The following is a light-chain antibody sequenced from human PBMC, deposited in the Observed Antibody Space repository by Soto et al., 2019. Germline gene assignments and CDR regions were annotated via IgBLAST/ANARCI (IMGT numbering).Light chain of an antibody. Sequence: DIQITQSPSPPPASVGDRVTITCRASQSISSWLAWYQQEPGKAPNLLIYDASNLASGVRSRFSGSGAGTEFTRTISSLQTDDFATYYCQQYNSYKWTFGQGTKVDIK. CDR1: QSISSW. CDR2: DAS. CDR3: QQYNSYKWT. V-gene: IGKV1-5*01. J-gene: IGKJ1*01.